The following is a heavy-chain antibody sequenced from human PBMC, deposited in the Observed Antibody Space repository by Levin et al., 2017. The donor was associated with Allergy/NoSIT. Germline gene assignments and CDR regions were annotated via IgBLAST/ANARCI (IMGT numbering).Heavy chain of an antibody. V-gene: IGHV4-34*01. J-gene: IGHJ6*03. CDR1: GGSFSGYY. CDR2: INHSGST. Sequence: SETLSLTCAVYGGSFSGYYWSWIRQPPGKGLEWIGEINHSGSTNYNPSLKSRVTISVDTSKNQFSLKLSSVTAADTAVYYCARGRGYYYYYYMDVWGKGTTVTVSS. CDR3: ARGRGYYYYYYMDV.